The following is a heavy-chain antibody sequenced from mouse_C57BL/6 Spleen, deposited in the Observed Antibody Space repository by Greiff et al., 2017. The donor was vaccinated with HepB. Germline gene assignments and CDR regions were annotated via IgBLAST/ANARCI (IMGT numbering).Heavy chain of an antibody. V-gene: IGHV8-12*01. D-gene: IGHD1-1*01. J-gene: IGHJ1*03. CDR1: GFSLSTSGMG. Sequence: QVTLKVCGPGILQSSQTLSLTCSFSGFSLSTSGMGVSWIRQPSGKGLEWLAHIYWDDDKRYNPSLKSRLTISKDTSRNQVFLKITSVDTADTATYYCARITTVVATRWYFDVWGTGTTVTVSS. CDR2: IYWDDDK. CDR3: ARITTVVATRWYFDV.